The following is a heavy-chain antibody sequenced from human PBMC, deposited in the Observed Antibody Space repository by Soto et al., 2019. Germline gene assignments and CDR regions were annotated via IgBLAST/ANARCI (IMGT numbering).Heavy chain of an antibody. CDR3: AKGPLIYCSGGSCDNFDY. V-gene: IGHV3-30*18. D-gene: IGHD2-15*01. CDR2: ISYDGSNK. CDR1: GFTFSSYG. Sequence: GGSLRLSCAASGFTFSSYGMHWVRQAPGEGLEWVAVISYDGSNKYYADSVKGRFTISRDNSKNTLYLQMNSLRAEDTAVYYCAKGPLIYCSGGSCDNFDYWGQGTLVTVSS. J-gene: IGHJ4*02.